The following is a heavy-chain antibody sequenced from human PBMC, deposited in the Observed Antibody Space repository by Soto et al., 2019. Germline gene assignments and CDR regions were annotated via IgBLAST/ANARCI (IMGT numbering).Heavy chain of an antibody. CDR1: GGSISSYY. CDR3: ARSKGSGYDPFYYYGMDV. J-gene: IGHJ6*02. CDR2: IYNSGST. V-gene: IGHV4-59*01. D-gene: IGHD5-12*01. Sequence: QVQLQESGPGLVKPSETLSLTCTVSGGSISSYYWSWIRQPPGKGLEWIGYIYNSGSTNYNPSLKSRVTISVDTSKNQFSLKLSSVTAADTAVYYCARSKGSGYDPFYYYGMDVWGQGTTVTVSS.